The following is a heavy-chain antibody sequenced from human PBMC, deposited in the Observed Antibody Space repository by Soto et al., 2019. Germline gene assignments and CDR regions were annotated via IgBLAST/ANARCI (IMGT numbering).Heavy chain of an antibody. D-gene: IGHD5-12*01. CDR3: ARPIEMATITYFQH. CDR2: INHSGST. J-gene: IGHJ1*01. V-gene: IGHV4-34*01. CDR1: GGSFSGYY. Sequence: SETLSLTCAVYGGSFSGYYWSWIRQPPGKGLEWIGEINHSGSTNSNPSLKSRVTISVDTSKNQFSLKLSSVTAADTAVYYCARPIEMATITYFQHWGQGTLVTVSS.